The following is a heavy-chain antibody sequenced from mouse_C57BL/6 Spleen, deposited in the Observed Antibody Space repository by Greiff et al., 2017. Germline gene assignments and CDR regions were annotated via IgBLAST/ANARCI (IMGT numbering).Heavy chain of an antibody. CDR1: GYTFTSYW. V-gene: IGHV1-53*01. CDR3: ASWGPKGVARDY. Sequence: QVQLQQPGTELVKPGASVKLSCKASGYTFTSYWMHWVKQRPGQGLEWIGNINPSNGGTNDTEKFKNKATLTVDKSSSSAYMQLSSLTSEDSAVYYCASWGPKGVARDYWGQGTTLTVSS. D-gene: IGHD3-3*01. CDR2: INPSNGGT. J-gene: IGHJ2*01.